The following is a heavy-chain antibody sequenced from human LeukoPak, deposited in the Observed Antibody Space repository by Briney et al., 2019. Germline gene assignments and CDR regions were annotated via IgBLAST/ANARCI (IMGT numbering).Heavy chain of an antibody. CDR2: ISDSGGSR. CDR1: GFTFSSYA. CDR3: AKATAHLYDNSGYYY. V-gene: IGHV3-23*01. Sequence: PGGSLRLSCAASGFTFSSYAMSWVRQAPGKGLEWVSAISDSGGSRYYADSVKGRFTISRDNSKNTLYLQMNSLRAEDTAVYYCAKATAHLYDNSGYYYWGQGTLVTVSS. D-gene: IGHD3-22*01. J-gene: IGHJ4*02.